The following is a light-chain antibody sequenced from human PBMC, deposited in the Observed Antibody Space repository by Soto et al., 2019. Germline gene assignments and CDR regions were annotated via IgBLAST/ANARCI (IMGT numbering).Light chain of an antibody. CDR1: QVISSY. CDR3: QQLSTYPYT. CDR2: DAS. V-gene: IGKV1-9*01. Sequence: DIQLTQSPSFLSASVGDRVTITCRASQVISSYLAWYQQTPGKAPKLLIYDASTLQSGVPSRFSGSGSGTELTLTISSLQPEDFATYYCQQLSTYPYTFGQGTKLEIK. J-gene: IGKJ2*01.